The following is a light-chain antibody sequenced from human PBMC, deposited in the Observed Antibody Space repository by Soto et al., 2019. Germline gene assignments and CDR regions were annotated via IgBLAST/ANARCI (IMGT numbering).Light chain of an antibody. CDR3: QQYYSYPIT. V-gene: IGKV1-5*03. CDR1: QSISSW. CDR2: KAS. Sequence: GDRVTITCRASQSISSWLAWYQQKPGKAPKLLIYKASSLESGVPSRFSGSGSGTDFTLTISCLQSEDFATYYCQQYYSYPITFGQGTRLEIK. J-gene: IGKJ5*01.